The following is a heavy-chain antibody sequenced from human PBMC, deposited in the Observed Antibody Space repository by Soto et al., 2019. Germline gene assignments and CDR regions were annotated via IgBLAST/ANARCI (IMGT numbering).Heavy chain of an antibody. V-gene: IGHV3-15*01. Sequence: GGSLRLSCAASGFTFSNAWMSWVRQAPGKGLEWVGRIKSKTDGGTTDYAAPVKGRFTISRDDSKNTLYLQMNSLKTEDTAGYYGPTDVRGMRSHYFDYWGQGTLVTVSS. D-gene: IGHD3-10*02. CDR1: GFTFSNAW. CDR3: PTDVRGMRSHYFDY. CDR2: IKSKTDGGTT. J-gene: IGHJ4*02.